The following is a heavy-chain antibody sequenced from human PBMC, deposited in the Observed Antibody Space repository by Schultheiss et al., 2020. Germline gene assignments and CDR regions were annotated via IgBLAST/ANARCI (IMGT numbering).Heavy chain of an antibody. CDR3: AGGSYSPFDY. J-gene: IGHJ4*02. CDR2: ISYDGSNK. CDR1: GFTFSSYG. V-gene: IGHV3-30*12. D-gene: IGHD1-26*01. Sequence: WGSLRLSCAASGFTFSSYGMHWVRQAPGKGLEWVAVISYDGSNKYYADSVKGRFTIPRDNSKNTLYLQMNSLRAEDTAVYYCAGGSYSPFDYWGQGTLVTVSS.